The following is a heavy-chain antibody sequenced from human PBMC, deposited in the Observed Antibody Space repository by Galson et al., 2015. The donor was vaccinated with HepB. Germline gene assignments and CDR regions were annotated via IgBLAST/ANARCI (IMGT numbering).Heavy chain of an antibody. J-gene: IGHJ4*02. D-gene: IGHD1-26*01. CDR1: GGTSNNYA. CDR3: ARAPSGSYGGGYCFEY. V-gene: IGHV1-69*13. CDR2: IIPIFGTT. Sequence: SVKVSCKASGGTSNNYAINWVRQAPGQGLEWVGGIIPIFGTTNHAQKFQGRVTITADESTSAAYMELSSLRSDDTAVYYCARAPSGSYGGGYCFEYWGQGTLVTVSS.